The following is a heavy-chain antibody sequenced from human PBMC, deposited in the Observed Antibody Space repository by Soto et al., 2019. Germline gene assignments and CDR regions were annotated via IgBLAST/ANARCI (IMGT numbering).Heavy chain of an antibody. V-gene: IGHV3-23*01. CDR2: ISNSGGTT. J-gene: IGHJ4*02. D-gene: IGHD6-19*01. CDR1: GFTFSNYA. CDR3: AKTPRQWLVYFDY. Sequence: EVQLSESGGGLVQPGGSLRLSCAASGFTFSNYAMSWVRQAPGKGLEWVSAISNSGGTTYYADSVKGRFTISRDNSKDTLHLQMNSLRAEDTAVYYCAKTPRQWLVYFDYWGQGTLVTVSS.